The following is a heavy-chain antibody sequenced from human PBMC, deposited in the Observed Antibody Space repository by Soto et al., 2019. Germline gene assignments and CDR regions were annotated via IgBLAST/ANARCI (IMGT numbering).Heavy chain of an antibody. CDR2: IYYSGST. Sequence: PSETLSLTCTVSGGSISSSSYYWGGIRQPPGKGLEWIGSIYYSGSTYYNPSLKSRVTISVDTSKNQFSLKLSSVTAADTAVYYCARLSSGYCSSTSCYLSYYYYSMDVWGKVTTVT. D-gene: IGHD2-2*01. CDR3: ARLSSGYCSSTSCYLSYYYYSMDV. CDR1: GGSISSSSYY. J-gene: IGHJ6*03. V-gene: IGHV4-39*01.